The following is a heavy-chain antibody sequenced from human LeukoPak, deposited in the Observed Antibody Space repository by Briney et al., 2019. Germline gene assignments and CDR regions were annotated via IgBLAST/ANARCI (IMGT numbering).Heavy chain of an antibody. J-gene: IGHJ3*02. CDR3: ARLLGMVTTFDI. CDR1: GFTVSSNY. CDR2: IKQDGSEK. V-gene: IGHV3-7*02. D-gene: IGHD5-24*01. Sequence: PGGSLRLSCAASGFTVSSNYMSWVRHAPGKGLDGVANIKQDGSEKYYVDSVKGRFTISRDNAKNSLSLQMNSPRAEDTAVYFCARLLGMVTTFDIWGQGTVVTVSS.